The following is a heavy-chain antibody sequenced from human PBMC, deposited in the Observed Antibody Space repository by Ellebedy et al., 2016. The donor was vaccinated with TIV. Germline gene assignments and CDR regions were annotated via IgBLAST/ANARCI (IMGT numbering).Heavy chain of an antibody. D-gene: IGHD4-17*01. CDR2: ISQDGSDK. Sequence: GESLKISCAASGFSFRNYWMGWVRQAPGKGLEWVANISQDGSDKYYVDSVKGRFTISRENAKNSLYLKLNSLRVEDTAVYYCARRGSSGDYAVQVNNWFDRWGQGTLVTV. J-gene: IGHJ5*02. CDR3: ARRGSSGDYAVQVNNWFDR. V-gene: IGHV3-7*01. CDR1: GFSFRNYW.